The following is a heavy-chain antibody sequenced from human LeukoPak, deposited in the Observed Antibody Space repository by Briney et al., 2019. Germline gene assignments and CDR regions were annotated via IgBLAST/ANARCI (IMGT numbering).Heavy chain of an antibody. CDR2: ISYDGSNK. J-gene: IGHJ6*02. CDR1: GFTFSSYG. CDR3: AKVGLYCSSTSCPRLYYYYGMDV. V-gene: IGHV3-30*18. D-gene: IGHD2-2*01. Sequence: GGSLRLSCAASGFTFSSYGMHWVRQAPGKGLEWVAVISYDGSNKYYADSVKGRFTISRDNSKNTLYLQMNSLRAEDTAVYCCAKVGLYCSSTSCPRLYYYYGMDVWGQGTTVTVSS.